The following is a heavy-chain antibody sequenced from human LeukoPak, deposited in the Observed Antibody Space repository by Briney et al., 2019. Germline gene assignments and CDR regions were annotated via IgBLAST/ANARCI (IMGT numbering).Heavy chain of an antibody. CDR2: IYDDNT. Sequence: GGSLRLSCAASGFTFSSYSMNWVRQAPGKGLEWVSTIYDDNTYYADPVKGRFAISTDNSKNTLYLQMNSLRVEDTAVYFCAARKVRGVWFYLDYWGQGTLVTVSS. D-gene: IGHD3-10*01. V-gene: IGHV3-23*01. CDR3: AARKVRGVWFYLDY. J-gene: IGHJ4*02. CDR1: GFTFSSYS.